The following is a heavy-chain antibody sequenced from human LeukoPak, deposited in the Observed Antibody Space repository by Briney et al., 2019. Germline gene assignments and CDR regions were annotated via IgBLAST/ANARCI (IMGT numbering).Heavy chain of an antibody. D-gene: IGHD3-22*01. V-gene: IGHV3-74*01. CDR3: AKDGDDSIEH. J-gene: IGHJ4*02. Sequence: PGGSLRLSCAASGFTFDDYAMHWVRQAPGKGLEWVSRINSDGINTSYADSVKGRFTISRDNAKNTLNLQMNSLRAEDTAVYYCAKDGDDSIEHWGQGTLVTVSS. CDR2: INSDGINT. CDR1: GFTFDDYA.